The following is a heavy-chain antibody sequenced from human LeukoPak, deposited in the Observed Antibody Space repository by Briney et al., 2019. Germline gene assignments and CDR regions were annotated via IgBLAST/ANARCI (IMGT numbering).Heavy chain of an antibody. V-gene: IGHV4-30-4*01. CDR1: GGSISSGDYY. CDR3: ARGVVYYGMDV. Sequence: PSETLSLTCTVSGGSISSGDYYWSWIRQPPGKGLEWIGYIYYSGSTYYNPSLKSRVTISVDTSKNQFSLKLSSVTAADTAVYYCARGVVYYGMDVWGQGTTATVSS. J-gene: IGHJ6*02. CDR2: IYYSGST. D-gene: IGHD2-21*01.